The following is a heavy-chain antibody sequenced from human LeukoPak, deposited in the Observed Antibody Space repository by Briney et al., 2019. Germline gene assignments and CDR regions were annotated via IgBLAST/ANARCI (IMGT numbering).Heavy chain of an antibody. D-gene: IGHD3-9*01. CDR2: IFSGGTT. CDR1: GFTVSNDY. J-gene: IGHJ3*01. V-gene: IGHV3-66*01. CDR3: ASIDSNDAFDV. Sequence: PGGSLRLSCAASGFTVSNDYMSWVRQVPGKGLEWVSVIFSGGTTYYADSVKGRFTISRDNSKNTLYLQMDSLRAEDTAVYYCASIDSNDAFDVWGQGTMVTVSS.